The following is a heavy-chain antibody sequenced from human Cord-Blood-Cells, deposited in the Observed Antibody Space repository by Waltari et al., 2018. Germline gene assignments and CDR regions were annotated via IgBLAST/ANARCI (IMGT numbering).Heavy chain of an antibody. CDR1: GGTFSSYD. Sequence: QVQLVQSGAEVKKPGSSVKVSCKASGGTFSSYDITWVRQAPGQGLGWMGGIIPIFGTANYAQKFQGRVTITADESTSTAYMELSSLRSEDTAVYYCARVYCSSTSCHNWLFDYWGQGTLVTVSS. D-gene: IGHD2-2*01. CDR2: IIPIFGTA. V-gene: IGHV1-69*01. J-gene: IGHJ4*02. CDR3: ARVYCSSTSCHNWLFDY.